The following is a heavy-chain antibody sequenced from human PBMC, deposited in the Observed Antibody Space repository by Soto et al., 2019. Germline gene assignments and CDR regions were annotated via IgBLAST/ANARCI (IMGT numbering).Heavy chain of an antibody. D-gene: IGHD7-27*01. V-gene: IGHV4-30-4*01. CDR1: GGFLNDGYYF. CDR2: IYDGGST. Sequence: LFLPFGVSGGFLNDGYYFLGWVPRTPDKGLEWIGHIYDGGSTYSNPPLKSRVTVSIDTSKNQFSLQLSSMSAADTAVYYCTRGPSGDKVDYGGQGTLVTVSS. CDR3: TRGPSGDKVDY. J-gene: IGHJ4*02.